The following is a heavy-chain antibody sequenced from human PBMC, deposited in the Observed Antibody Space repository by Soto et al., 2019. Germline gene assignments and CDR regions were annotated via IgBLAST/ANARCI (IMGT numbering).Heavy chain of an antibody. V-gene: IGHV3-15*01. CDR2: IRANTAGGTT. J-gene: IGHJ4*02. D-gene: IGHD5-18*01. Sequence: GGSLRLSCAASGFIFSDAWMSWVRQAPGKGLEWVGRIRANTAGGTTDYAAPVKGRFTISRDDSKKTLYLQMNSLKPEDTAVYYCTADDAIHLWSPAGHWGQGTLVTVSS. CDR3: TADDAIHLWSPAGH. CDR1: GFIFSDAW.